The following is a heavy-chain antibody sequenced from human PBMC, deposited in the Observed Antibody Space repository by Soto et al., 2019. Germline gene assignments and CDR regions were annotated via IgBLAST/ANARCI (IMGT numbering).Heavy chain of an antibody. D-gene: IGHD4-17*01. V-gene: IGHV1-18*01. Sequence: QVQLVQSGAEVKKPGASVKVSCKASGYTFNSYGISWVRQAPGQGLEWMGWISAYNGNTNYAQKPQVTVTMTTDTSTSTSYRELRSLRSDDTAVYYCARETIHLTVTTLYWFDPWGQGTLVTVSS. CDR2: ISAYNGNT. CDR3: ARETIHLTVTTLYWFDP. J-gene: IGHJ5*02. CDR1: GYTFNSYG.